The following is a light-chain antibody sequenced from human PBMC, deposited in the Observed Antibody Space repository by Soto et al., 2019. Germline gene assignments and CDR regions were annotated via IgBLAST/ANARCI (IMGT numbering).Light chain of an antibody. V-gene: IGKV3D-15*01. Sequence: EIVLTQSPGTLSLSPGERATLSCRASQSVTSSLAWYQQKPGQAPRLLIYGASSRATGIPDRFSGSGSGTDFTLTISGLQSEDFAVYYCQQYNNWPQTFGQGTKVDIK. CDR3: QQYNNWPQT. J-gene: IGKJ1*01. CDR1: QSVTSS. CDR2: GAS.